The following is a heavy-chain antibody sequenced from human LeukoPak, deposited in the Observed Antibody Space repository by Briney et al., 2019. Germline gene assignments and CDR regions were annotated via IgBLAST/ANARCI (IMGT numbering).Heavy chain of an antibody. CDR2: ISAYNGNT. J-gene: IGHJ4*02. CDR3: ARDRPYYYDSSGYPFDY. Sequence: ASVKVSCKASGYTFTSYGISWVRQAPGQGLEWMGWISAYNGNTNYAQKLQGRVTMTTDTSTSTAYMELRSLRSDDTAVYHCARDRPYYYDSSGYPFDYWGQGTLVTVSS. V-gene: IGHV1-18*01. D-gene: IGHD3-22*01. CDR1: GYTFTSYG.